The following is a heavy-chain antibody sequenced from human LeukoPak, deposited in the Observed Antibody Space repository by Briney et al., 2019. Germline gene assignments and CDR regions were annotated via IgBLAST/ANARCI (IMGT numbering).Heavy chain of an antibody. J-gene: IGHJ4*02. V-gene: IGHV3-23*01. CDR1: GFTFSIFA. CDR2: ISGSGGAT. Sequence: PGGSLRLSCAASGFTFSIFAMTWVRQAPGKGLEWVSGISGSGGATYYADSVKGRFTISRDNSKSTLFLQMSSLRAEDTAIYYCAKTDGSGSFYNPSHYWGQGTLVTVSS. D-gene: IGHD3-10*01. CDR3: AKTDGSGSFYNPSHY.